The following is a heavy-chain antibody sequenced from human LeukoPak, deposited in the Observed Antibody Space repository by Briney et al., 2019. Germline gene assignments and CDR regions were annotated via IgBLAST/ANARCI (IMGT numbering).Heavy chain of an antibody. J-gene: IGHJ6*04. CDR1: GFTFTSSA. D-gene: IGHD2-15*01. CDR2: IVVSSGNT. V-gene: IGHV1-58*01. CDR3: AAGAGYCSGGSCYLDYYYGMDV. Sequence: ASVKVSSKASGFTFTSSAVQWVRQARGQRLEWIGWIVVSSGNTNYTQKFQERVTITRDMSTSTAYMELSSLRSEDTAVYYCAAGAGYCSGGSCYLDYYYGMDVWGKGTTVTVSS.